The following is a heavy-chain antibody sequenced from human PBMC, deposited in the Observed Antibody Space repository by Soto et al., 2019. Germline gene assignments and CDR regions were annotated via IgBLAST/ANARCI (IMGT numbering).Heavy chain of an antibody. D-gene: IGHD3-10*01. Sequence: GSLRLSCAASGFTFSSYDMHWVRQATGKGLEWVSAIGTAGDPYYPGSVKGRFTISRENAKNSLYLQMNSLRAGDTAVYYCARAHYGSTGYYYGMDVWGQGTTLTVSS. J-gene: IGHJ6*02. CDR1: GFTFSSYD. V-gene: IGHV3-13*05. CDR3: ARAHYGSTGYYYGMDV. CDR2: IGTAGDP.